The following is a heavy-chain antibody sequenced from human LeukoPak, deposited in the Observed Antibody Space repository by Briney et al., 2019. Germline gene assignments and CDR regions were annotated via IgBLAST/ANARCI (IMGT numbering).Heavy chain of an antibody. CDR1: GFTFNDYY. Sequence: GGSLRLSCAASGFTFNDYYMTWIRQAPGKGLEWVSCISSSGSTIFYADSVKGRFTISRDNAKSSLFLQMNSLRAEDTAVYYCARVNRVTAIQELDYWGQGTLVTVSS. D-gene: IGHD2-21*02. J-gene: IGHJ4*02. CDR3: ARVNRVTAIQELDY. V-gene: IGHV3-11*01. CDR2: ISSSGSTI.